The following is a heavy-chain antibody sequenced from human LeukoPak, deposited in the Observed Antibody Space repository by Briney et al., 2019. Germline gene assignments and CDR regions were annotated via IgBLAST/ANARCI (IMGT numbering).Heavy chain of an antibody. D-gene: IGHD5-24*01. V-gene: IGHV1-18*01. CDR3: ARDRDHAFDI. Sequence: ASVKVSCKASGYKFTANGITWVRQAPGQGLEWMGWISTDSGKTNYAQKFQARVIMTTDTSTTTAYMELRSLRSDDTAVYYCARDRDHAFDIWGQGTRVTVSS. J-gene: IGHJ3*02. CDR1: GYKFTANG. CDR2: ISTDSGKT.